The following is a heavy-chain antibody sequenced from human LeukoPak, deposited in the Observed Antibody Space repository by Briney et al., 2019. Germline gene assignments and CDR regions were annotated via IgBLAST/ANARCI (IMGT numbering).Heavy chain of an antibody. CDR1: GFTFSSYG. Sequence: PGRSLLLSCAASGFTFSSYGMHWVRQAPGKGREGVAVISYDGSNKYYADSVKGRFTISRDNSKNTLYLQMNSLRAEDTAVYYCAKDPGRCSSGWASHCFFDYWGQGTLVTVSS. J-gene: IGHJ4*02. CDR2: ISYDGSNK. V-gene: IGHV3-30*18. CDR3: AKDPGRCSSGWASHCFFDY. D-gene: IGHD6-19*01.